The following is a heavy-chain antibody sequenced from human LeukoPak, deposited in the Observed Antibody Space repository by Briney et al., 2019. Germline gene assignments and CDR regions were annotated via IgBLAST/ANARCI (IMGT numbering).Heavy chain of an antibody. CDR3: VAGYCGSANCYAFDY. V-gene: IGHV3-7*01. J-gene: IGHJ4*02. CDR1: GFTFSNYW. CDR2: IKPDGSEK. D-gene: IGHD2-2*01. Sequence: GGSLRLSCAASGFTFSNYWMSWVRQAPGKGLEWVANIKPDGSEKYYVDSVRGRFTFSRDSAKNSLYLQMNSLRAEDTAVYYCVAGYCGSANCYAFDYWGQGTLVTVSS.